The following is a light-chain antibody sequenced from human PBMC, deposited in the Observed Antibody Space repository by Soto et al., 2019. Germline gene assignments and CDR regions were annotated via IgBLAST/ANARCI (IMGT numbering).Light chain of an antibody. V-gene: IGLV3-21*04. CDR3: QVWDSRSELVV. Sequence: SYELAQPPSVSVAPGKTARITCGGNNIGSKSVHWYQQKPGQAPVVVIYYNSDRPSGIPERFSGSNSGNTATLTISSVEAGDEADYHCQVWDSRSELVVFGGGTQLTVL. J-gene: IGLJ2*01. CDR2: YNS. CDR1: NIGSKS.